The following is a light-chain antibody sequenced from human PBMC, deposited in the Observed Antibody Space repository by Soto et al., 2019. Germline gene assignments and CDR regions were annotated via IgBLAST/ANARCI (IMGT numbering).Light chain of an antibody. J-gene: IGKJ1*01. CDR2: AAS. CDR1: QSISRY. CDR3: QLSYSFWT. V-gene: IGKV1-39*01. Sequence: DIQMTQSPSSLSASVGDRVTITCRASQSISRYLNWYQHKPGKAPNLLIYAASSLHSGVPSRFSGSVSGSGITLTISGLQPEDFPTYYCQLSYSFWTFGQGTKVEIK.